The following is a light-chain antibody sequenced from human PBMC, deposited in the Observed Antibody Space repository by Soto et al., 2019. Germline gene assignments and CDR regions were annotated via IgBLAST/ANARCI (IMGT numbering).Light chain of an antibody. CDR3: QVWDSSSDHVV. CDR2: YDT. V-gene: IGLV3-21*04. Sequence: SYELTQSPSVSVAPGKTARITCGGNNIGSKSVHWYQQRPGQAPVVVVYYDTDRPAGIPERFSGSNSGNTATLTISRVEAGDEADYYCQVWDSSSDHVVFGGGTKVTVL. J-gene: IGLJ2*01. CDR1: NIGSKS.